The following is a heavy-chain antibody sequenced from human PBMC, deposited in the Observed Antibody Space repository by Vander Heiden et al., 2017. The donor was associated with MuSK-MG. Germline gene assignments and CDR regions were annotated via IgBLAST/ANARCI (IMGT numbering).Heavy chain of an antibody. D-gene: IGHD4-17*01. Sequence: QLQESGPGLVKPSETLSLTCSVSGASISSSNYSWAWVRQPPGKGLEWIGSIYFSGNSYFSTSLESRVTISVDTSKKQFSLKLSSVTAADTAVYYGAREFLACGESEFDLWGQGTLGTVSS. CDR2: IYFSGNS. CDR3: AREFLACGESEFDL. V-gene: IGHV4-39*07. J-gene: IGHJ5*02. CDR1: GASISSSNYS.